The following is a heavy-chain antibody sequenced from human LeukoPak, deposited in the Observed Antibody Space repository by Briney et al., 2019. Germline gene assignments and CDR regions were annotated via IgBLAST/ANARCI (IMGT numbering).Heavy chain of an antibody. Sequence: SETLSLTCTVSGGSISSFYWIWIRQPAGKGREWIGRIYTSWSTNYNPSLKSRVTMSVDTSKNQFSLKVSSVTAADTVVYYCARDRRSSAAPCIRSGAVAGDGDSYYYYYYGMDVWGQGTTVTVSS. CDR3: ARDRRSSAAPCIRSGAVAGDGDSYYYYYYGMDV. V-gene: IGHV4-4*07. CDR1: GGSISSFY. CDR2: IYTSWST. J-gene: IGHJ6*02. D-gene: IGHD6-19*01.